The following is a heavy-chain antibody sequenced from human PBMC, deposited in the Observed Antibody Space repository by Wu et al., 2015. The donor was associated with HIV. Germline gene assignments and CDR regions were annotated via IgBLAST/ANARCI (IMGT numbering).Heavy chain of an antibody. CDR1: GGTLSHYE. V-gene: IGHV1-69*12. CDR2: IIPMFGTL. D-gene: IGHD2-15*01. J-gene: IGHJ4*02. CDR3: AREGRSAQRLFHFDD. Sequence: QVQLVQSGAEVKKPGSSVKVSCKASGGTLSHYEITWMRQAPGQGLEWMGGIIPMFGTLNYAQKFKGRLTVTADESTATGYMELTSLRSEDTAVYYCAREGRSAQRLFHFDDWGQGTLVTVSS.